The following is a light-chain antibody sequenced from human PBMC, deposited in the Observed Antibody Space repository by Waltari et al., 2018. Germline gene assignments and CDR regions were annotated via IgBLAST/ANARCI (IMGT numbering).Light chain of an antibody. CDR1: QSISKY. Sequence: DIQMTQSPSSLSASVGDRVTITCRASQSISKYLNWYQQKSGGAPKLLFYAASSLQSGVPSRFSGSGSGTDFTLTISSLQPEDYATYYCQQSFRIPYTFGQGTKLEIK. V-gene: IGKV1-39*01. CDR2: AAS. CDR3: QQSFRIPYT. J-gene: IGKJ2*01.